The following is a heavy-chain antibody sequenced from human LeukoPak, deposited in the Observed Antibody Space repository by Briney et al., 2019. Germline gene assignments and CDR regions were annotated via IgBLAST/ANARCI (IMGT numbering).Heavy chain of an antibody. D-gene: IGHD2-2*01. CDR3: AREYCSSTSCYVSLPPREAFDI. CDR2: ISSSSSYI. CDR1: GFTFSSYS. Sequence: GGSLRLSCAASGFTFSSYSMNWVRQAPGKGLEWVSSISSSSSYIYYADSVKGRFTISRDNAKNSLYLQMNSLRAEDTAVYYCAREYCSSTSCYVSLPPREAFDIWGQGTMVTVSS. V-gene: IGHV3-21*01. J-gene: IGHJ3*02.